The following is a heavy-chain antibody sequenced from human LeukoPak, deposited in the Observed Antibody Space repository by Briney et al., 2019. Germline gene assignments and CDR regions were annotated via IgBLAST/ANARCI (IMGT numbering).Heavy chain of an antibody. Sequence: ASVKVSCKASGYTFTGYYMHWVRQAPGQGLEWMGRINPNSGGTNYAQKFQGRVTMTRDTSISTAYMELSRLRSDDTAVYCCARGVWNYSYYFDYWGQGTLVTVPS. V-gene: IGHV1-2*06. J-gene: IGHJ4*02. D-gene: IGHD3-10*01. CDR2: INPNSGGT. CDR3: ARGVWNYSYYFDY. CDR1: GYTFTGYY.